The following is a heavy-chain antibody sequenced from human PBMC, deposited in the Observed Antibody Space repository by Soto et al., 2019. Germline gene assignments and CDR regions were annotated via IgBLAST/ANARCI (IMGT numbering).Heavy chain of an antibody. Sequence: QVQLVQPGAEVRKPGASVKVSCKASGDIFTNFDFNWVRQATGQGLECIGWMRANSGDTGHDQKFQGRVSRTRDTSMSTAYMELSSLRAEDPAVYYCARYIYGQGFKSWGQRTLVFVSS. CDR2: MRANSGDT. CDR3: ARYIYGQGFKS. D-gene: IGHD3-3*02. J-gene: IGHJ5*02. V-gene: IGHV1-8*01. CDR1: GDIFTNFD.